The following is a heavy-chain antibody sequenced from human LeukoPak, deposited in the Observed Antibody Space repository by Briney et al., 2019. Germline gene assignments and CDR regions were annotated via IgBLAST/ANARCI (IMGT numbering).Heavy chain of an antibody. V-gene: IGHV4-59*01. D-gene: IGHD3-3*01. CDR2: IYYSGST. Sequence: PSETLSLTCTVSGGSISSYYWSWIRQPPGKGLEWIGYIYYSGSTNYNPSLKSRVTISVDTSKNQFSLKLSSVTAADTAVYYCARGFPMKRYDFWSGYYTGGGAYYFDYWGQGTLVTVSS. CDR3: ARGFPMKRYDFWSGYYTGGGAYYFDY. CDR1: GGSISSYY. J-gene: IGHJ4*02.